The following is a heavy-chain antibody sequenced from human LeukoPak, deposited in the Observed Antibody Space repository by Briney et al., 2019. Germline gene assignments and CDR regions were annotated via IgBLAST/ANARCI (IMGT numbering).Heavy chain of an antibody. Sequence: PSETLSLTCTVSGGSISSGADYWNWIRHYPGKGLEWIGYIYYSGSTYYNPSLKSRVSISAGTSKKQFSLKLSSVTAADAAVYYCARSLYDTSGYYYVGYWGQGTVVTVSS. CDR3: ARSLYDTSGYYYVGY. CDR1: GGSISSGADY. D-gene: IGHD3-22*01. J-gene: IGHJ4*02. CDR2: IYYSGST. V-gene: IGHV4-31*03.